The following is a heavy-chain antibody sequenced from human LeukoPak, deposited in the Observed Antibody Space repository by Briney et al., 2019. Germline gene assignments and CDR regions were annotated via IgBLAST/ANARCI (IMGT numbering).Heavy chain of an antibody. Sequence: GGSLRLSCAASGFTFSSSGMHWVRQAPGKGLEWVAFIRHDGSKKYYGNSVKGRFTISRDNSKNTLYLQMSSLRPEDTAVYYRAKGPSGNQMDPWGQGTLVTVSS. D-gene: IGHD1-26*01. CDR2: IRHDGSKK. CDR1: GFTFSSSG. CDR3: AKGPSGNQMDP. J-gene: IGHJ5*02. V-gene: IGHV3-30*02.